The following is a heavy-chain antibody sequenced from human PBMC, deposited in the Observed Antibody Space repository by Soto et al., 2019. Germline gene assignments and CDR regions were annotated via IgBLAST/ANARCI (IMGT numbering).Heavy chain of an antibody. D-gene: IGHD1-1*01. CDR1: GFTFSSYA. J-gene: IGHJ4*02. CDR2: ISGSGGST. CDR3: AKDVRNWNDETDYFDY. V-gene: IGHV3-23*01. Sequence: PVGSLRLSCAASGFTFSSYAMSWVRQAPGKGLEWVSAISGSGGSTYYADSVKGRFTISRDNSKNTLYLQMNSLRAEDTAVYYCAKDVRNWNDETDYFDYWGQGTLVTVSS.